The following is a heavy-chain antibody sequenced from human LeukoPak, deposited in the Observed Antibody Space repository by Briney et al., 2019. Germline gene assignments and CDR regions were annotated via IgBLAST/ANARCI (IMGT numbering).Heavy chain of an antibody. J-gene: IGHJ6*02. CDR1: GGSISSGGYY. CDR3: AREIRGGNPLGRMGYGMDV. D-gene: IGHD4-23*01. V-gene: IGHV4-30-2*01. Sequence: SETLSLTCTVSGGSISSGGYYWSWIRQPPGKGLEWIGYIYHSGSTYYNPSLKSRVTISVDRSKNQFSLKLSSVTAADTAVYYCAREIRGGNPLGRMGYGMDVWGQGTTVTVSS. CDR2: IYHSGST.